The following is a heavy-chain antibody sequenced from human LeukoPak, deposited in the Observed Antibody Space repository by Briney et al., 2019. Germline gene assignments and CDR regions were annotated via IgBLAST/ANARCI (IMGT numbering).Heavy chain of an antibody. Sequence: ASVKFSCKASGGTFSSYAISWVRQAPGQGLEWMGGIIPIFGTANYAQKFQGRVTITTDESTSTAYMELSSLRSEDTAVYYCARDGANTRGAFDIWGQGTMVTVSS. CDR1: GGTFSSYA. CDR2: IIPIFGTA. CDR3: ARDGANTRGAFDI. D-gene: IGHD4/OR15-4a*01. V-gene: IGHV1-69*05. J-gene: IGHJ3*02.